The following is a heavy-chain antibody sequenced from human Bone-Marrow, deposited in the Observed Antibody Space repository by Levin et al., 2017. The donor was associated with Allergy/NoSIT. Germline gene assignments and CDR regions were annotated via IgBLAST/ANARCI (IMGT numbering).Heavy chain of an antibody. D-gene: IGHD3-22*01. Sequence: SQTLSLTCAVYGGSFSGYYWSWIRQPPGKGLEWIGEINHSGSTNYNPSLKSRVTISVDTSKNQFSLKLSSVTAADTAVYYCARLDDSSGYDDTDDYWGQGTLVTVSS. J-gene: IGHJ4*02. V-gene: IGHV4-34*01. CDR2: INHSGST. CDR3: ARLDDSSGYDDTDDY. CDR1: GGSFSGYY.